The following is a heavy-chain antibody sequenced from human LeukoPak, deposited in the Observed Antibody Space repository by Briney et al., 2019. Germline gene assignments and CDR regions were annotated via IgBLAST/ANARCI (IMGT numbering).Heavy chain of an antibody. D-gene: IGHD3-10*01. Sequence: ASVKVSCKASGYTLTSNYMHWVRQAPGQGLEWMGIINPSGGSTSYAQKFQGRISMTRDTSTNTVYMELSSLRSEDTAVYSCAREQGSTMVRGPVDYWGQGTLVTVSS. J-gene: IGHJ4*02. V-gene: IGHV1-46*01. CDR1: GYTLTSNY. CDR2: INPSGGST. CDR3: AREQGSTMVRGPVDY.